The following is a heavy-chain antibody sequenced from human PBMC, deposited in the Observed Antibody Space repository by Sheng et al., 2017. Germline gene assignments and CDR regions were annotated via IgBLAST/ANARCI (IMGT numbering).Heavy chain of an antibody. J-gene: IGHJ4*02. CDR3: AKFRITMIGNDY. CDR2: ISYDGSNK. CDR1: GFTFSSYG. Sequence: QVQLVESGGGVVQPGRSLRLSCAASGFTFSSYGMHWVRQAPGKGLEWVAVISYDGSNKYYADSVKGRFTISRDNSKNTLYLQMNSLRAEDTAVYYCAKFRITMIGNDYWGQGTLVTVSS. D-gene: IGHD3-22*01. V-gene: IGHV3-30*18.